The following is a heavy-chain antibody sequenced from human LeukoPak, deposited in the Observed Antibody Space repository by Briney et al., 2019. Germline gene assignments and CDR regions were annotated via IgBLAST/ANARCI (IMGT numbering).Heavy chain of an antibody. J-gene: IGHJ2*01. V-gene: IGHV4-39*07. D-gene: IGHD4-23*01. CDR2: IYYSGST. CDR1: GGSITTSSYY. CDR3: ARDRYTVVSWYFDL. Sequence: PSETLSLTCTVSGGSITTSSYYWGWIRQPPGKGLEWIGIIYYSGSTYYNPSLKGRVTISVDTSKNQFSLKLSSVTAADTAVYYCARDRYTVVSWYFDLWGRGTLVTVSS.